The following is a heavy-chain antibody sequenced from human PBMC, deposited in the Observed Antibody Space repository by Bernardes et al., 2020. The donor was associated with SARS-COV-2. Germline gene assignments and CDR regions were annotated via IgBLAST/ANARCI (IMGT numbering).Heavy chain of an antibody. CDR3: VRVMRGGFGMDV. CDR1: GFTFSYYS. V-gene: IGHV3-48*01. CDR2: INYGGGNI. J-gene: IGHJ6*02. Sequence: GGSLRLSCATSGFTFSYYSMNWVRQAPGKGLEWVSYINYGGGNIHYADSVQGRFTISRDNDQNSLYLQMNSLRVEDTAVYYCVRVMRGGFGMDVWGQGTTVTVSS. D-gene: IGHD3-16*01.